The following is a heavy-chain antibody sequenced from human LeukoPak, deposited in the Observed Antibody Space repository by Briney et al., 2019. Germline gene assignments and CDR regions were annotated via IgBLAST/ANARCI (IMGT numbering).Heavy chain of an antibody. J-gene: IGHJ4*02. Sequence: PGRSLRLSCAASGFTFSSYAMHWVRQAPGKGLEWVAVISYDGNNKYYADSVKGRFTISRDNSKNTLYLQMNSLRAEDTAVYYCASLTTPYFDYWGQGTLVTVSS. V-gene: IGHV3-30*04. CDR1: GFTFSSYA. CDR2: ISYDGNNK. D-gene: IGHD1-14*01. CDR3: ASLTTPYFDY.